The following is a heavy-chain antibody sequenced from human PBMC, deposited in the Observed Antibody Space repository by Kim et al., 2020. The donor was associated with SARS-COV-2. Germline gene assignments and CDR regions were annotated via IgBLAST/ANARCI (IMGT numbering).Heavy chain of an antibody. Sequence: SETLSLTCTVSGGSISSHYWSWIRQPPGKGLEWIGYIFYRGSPYYNPSLKSRVTISVDTSKNRFSLDLTSVTAADTAVYYCATLPLFATLHHLGQGSLV. V-gene: IGHV4-59*11. J-gene: IGHJ5*02. CDR1: GGSISSHY. CDR3: ATLPLFATLHH. CDR2: IFYRGSP.